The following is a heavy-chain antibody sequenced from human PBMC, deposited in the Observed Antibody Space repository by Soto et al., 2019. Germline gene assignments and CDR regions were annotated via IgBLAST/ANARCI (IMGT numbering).Heavy chain of an antibody. V-gene: IGHV4-30-4*01. Sequence: QVQLQESGPGLVKPSQTLSLTCTVSGGSISSGDYYWSWIRQPPGRGLEWIGDIYYSGSPYYNPSLNSRVTISVDTSKNQFSLKLSSVTAAATAVYCWARLPILHFNYGMDVWGQGTTVTVSS. D-gene: IGHD2-2*01. CDR2: IYYSGSP. J-gene: IGHJ6*02. CDR1: GGSISSGDYY. CDR3: ARLPILHFNYGMDV.